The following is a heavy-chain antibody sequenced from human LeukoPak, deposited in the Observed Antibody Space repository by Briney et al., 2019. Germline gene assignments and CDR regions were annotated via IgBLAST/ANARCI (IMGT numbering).Heavy chain of an antibody. CDR2: IKSKTDGGTT. CDR1: GFTFSNAW. J-gene: IGHJ1*01. V-gene: IGHV3-15*01. Sequence: GGSLRLSCAAYGFTFSNAWMSWVRQAPGKGLEWVGRIKSKTDGGTTDYAAPVKGRFTISRDDSKNTLYLQMNSLKTEDTAVYYCTTEGPSLGNSSWYLFFQHWGQGTLVTVSS. D-gene: IGHD6-13*01. CDR3: TTEGPSLGNSSWYLFFQH.